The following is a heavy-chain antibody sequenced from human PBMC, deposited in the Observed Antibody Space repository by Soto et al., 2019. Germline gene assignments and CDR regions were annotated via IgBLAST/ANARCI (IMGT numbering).Heavy chain of an antibody. Sequence: GSVKVSCKASGYTFTSYDINWVRQATGQGLEWMGWMNPNSGNTGYAQKFQGRVTMTRNTSISTAYMELSSLRSEDTAVYYCARGMDIVVVPPANHWCEHWGKGTLVSVSS. CDR3: ARGMDIVVVPPANHWCEH. D-gene: IGHD2-2*03. V-gene: IGHV1-8*01. J-gene: IGHJ5*02. CDR1: GYTFTSYD. CDR2: MNPNSGNT.